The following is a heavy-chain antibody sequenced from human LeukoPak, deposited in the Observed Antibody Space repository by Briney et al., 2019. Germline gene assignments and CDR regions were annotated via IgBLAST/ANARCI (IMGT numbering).Heavy chain of an antibody. D-gene: IGHD2-2*02. CDR1: GFTFNSYA. Sequence: GGSLRLFCAASGFTFNSYAMRWARQAPGKRLEWVSDIGSSGGSTYYADSVKGRFTISRDNAKNTLYLQMNSLRAEDTAVYYCAKGYLKNYYYGMDVWGQGTMVTVSS. CDR3: AKGYLKNYYYGMDV. V-gene: IGHV3-23*01. J-gene: IGHJ6*02. CDR2: IGSSGGST.